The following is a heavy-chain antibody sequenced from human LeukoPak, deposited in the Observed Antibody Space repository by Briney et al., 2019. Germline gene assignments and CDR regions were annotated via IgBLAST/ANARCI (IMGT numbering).Heavy chain of an antibody. V-gene: IGHV4-30-2*01. CDR2: IYHSGST. CDR3: ARGAPNWFDT. CDR1: GSSISSGGYS. J-gene: IGHJ5*02. Sequence: SQTLSLTCAVSGSSISSGGYSWSWIRQPPGKGLEWIGYIYHSGSTYYNPSLKSRVTISVDRSKNQFSLKLSSVTAADTAVYYCARGAPNWFDTWGQGTLVTVSS.